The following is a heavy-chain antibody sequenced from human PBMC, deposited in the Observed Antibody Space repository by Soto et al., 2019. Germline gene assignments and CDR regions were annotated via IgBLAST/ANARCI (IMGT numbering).Heavy chain of an antibody. CDR2: IIPIFGTA. Sequence: ASVKVSCKASGYTFSSYGISWVRQAPGQGLEWMGGIIPIFGTANYAQKFQGRVTITADESTSTAYMELSSLRSEDTAVYYCAGGGAIFGVVIYYYYGMDVWGQGTTVTVSS. CDR3: AGGGAIFGVVIYYYYGMDV. D-gene: IGHD3-3*01. J-gene: IGHJ6*02. CDR1: GYTFSSYG. V-gene: IGHV1-69*13.